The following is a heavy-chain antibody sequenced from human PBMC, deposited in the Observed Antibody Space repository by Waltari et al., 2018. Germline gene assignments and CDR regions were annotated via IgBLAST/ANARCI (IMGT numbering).Heavy chain of an antibody. V-gene: IGHV4-4*07. CDR3: ARDRRGIVGEMNYFDY. CDR1: GGSISSYS. Sequence: QVQLQESGPGLVKPSETLSLTCTVSGGSISSYSWRWIRQPAGKGLEWIGRIYTSGSTNYNPSLKSRVTMSVDTSKNQFSLKLSSVTAADTAVYYCARDRRGIVGEMNYFDYWGQGTLVTVSS. J-gene: IGHJ4*02. D-gene: IGHD1-26*01. CDR2: IYTSGST.